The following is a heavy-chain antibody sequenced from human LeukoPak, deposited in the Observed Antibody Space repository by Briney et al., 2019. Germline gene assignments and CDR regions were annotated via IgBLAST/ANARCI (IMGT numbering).Heavy chain of an antibody. CDR1: GFTFSSYA. J-gene: IGHJ4*02. V-gene: IGHV3-23*01. CDR3: AKVQGYYYDRSTDY. D-gene: IGHD3-22*01. CDR2: INGNGDST. Sequence: GGSLRLSCAASGFTFSSYAMSWVRQAPGKGLEWVSGINGNGDSTYYADSVKGRFTISRDNSKNTLYLQMNSLRAEDTAVYYCAKVQGYYYDRSTDYWGQGTLVTVSS.